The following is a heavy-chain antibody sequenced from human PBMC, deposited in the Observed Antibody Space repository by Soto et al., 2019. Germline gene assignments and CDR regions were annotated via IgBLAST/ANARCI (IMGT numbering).Heavy chain of an antibody. CDR2: IYYSGST. CDR1: GGSIRSYY. V-gene: IGHV4-59*01. CDR3: ARERTVAGNDY. D-gene: IGHD6-19*01. J-gene: IGHJ4*02. Sequence: SETLSLTSTVSGGSIRSYYWSWIRQPPGKGLEWIGYIYYSGSTNYNPSLKSRVTISVDTSKNQFSLKLSSVTAADTAVYYCARERTVAGNDYWGQGTLVTVSS.